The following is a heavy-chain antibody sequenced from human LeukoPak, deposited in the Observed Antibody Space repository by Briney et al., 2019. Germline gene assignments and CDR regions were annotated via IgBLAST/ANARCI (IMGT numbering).Heavy chain of an antibody. V-gene: IGHV4-59*01. CDR2: IYYSGST. CDR3: AGRGPYYYGMDV. J-gene: IGHJ6*02. D-gene: IGHD3-10*01. Sequence: SETLSLTCTVSGGSISSYYWSWIRQPPGKGLEWIGYIYYSGSTNYNPSLKSRVIISVDTSKNQFSLKLSSVTAADTAVYYCAGRGPYYYGMDVWGQGTTVTVSS. CDR1: GGSISSYY.